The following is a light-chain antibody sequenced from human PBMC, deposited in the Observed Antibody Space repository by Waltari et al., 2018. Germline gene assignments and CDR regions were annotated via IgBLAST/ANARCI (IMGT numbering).Light chain of an antibody. V-gene: IGKV3-20*01. CDR3: QEFGGSPKYT. CDR1: QIISNNY. Sequence: ELVLTQSPGTLSLSPGERATLSCRASQIISNNYLAWYQAKPGQAPRLLIYGISHRATGIPDRFSGGGTGTDFTLTISRVETEDCAVYYCQEFGGSPKYTFGQGTKLEIK. CDR2: GIS. J-gene: IGKJ2*01.